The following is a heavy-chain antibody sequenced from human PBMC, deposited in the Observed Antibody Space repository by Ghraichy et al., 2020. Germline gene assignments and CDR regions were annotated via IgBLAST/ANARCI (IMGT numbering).Heavy chain of an antibody. Sequence: GGSLRLSCAASGFNFTAAWMNWVRQAPGTGLEWVAGIKPDGSETFHVDSVTGRFTISRDNAKNSLYLQMNSLRAEDSAFYYCVRDRAFKFFDYWGQGTLVTVSS. CDR3: VRDRAFKFFDY. V-gene: IGHV3-7*03. D-gene: IGHD3-10*01. J-gene: IGHJ4*02. CDR2: IKPDGSET. CDR1: GFNFTAAW.